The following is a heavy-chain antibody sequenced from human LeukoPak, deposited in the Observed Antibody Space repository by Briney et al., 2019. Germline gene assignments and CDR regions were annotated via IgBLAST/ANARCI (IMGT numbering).Heavy chain of an antibody. CDR2: IYYTGSS. CDR3: ARRAYSYGHYYYFDF. Sequence: ASETLSLTCSVSGGSISSYSWSWLGPRPGNGLEGIGYIYYTGSSNYNHSLKSRVSISLDTSKNHFSVRMSSVTAADTAVYYCARRAYSYGHYYYFDFWGQGTLVTVSS. CDR1: GGSISSYS. D-gene: IGHD5-18*01. J-gene: IGHJ4*02. V-gene: IGHV4-59*01.